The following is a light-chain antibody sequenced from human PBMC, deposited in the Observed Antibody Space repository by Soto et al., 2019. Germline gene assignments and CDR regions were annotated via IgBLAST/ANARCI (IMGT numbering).Light chain of an antibody. CDR3: SSYTSSSTYV. Sequence: QSVLTQPACVSGSPGQSITISCTGTSSDVGYYNYVSWYQQHPGKAPKLMIYEVSNRPSGVSNRFSGSKSGNTASLTISGLQAEDEADYYCSSYTSSSTYVFGTGTKVTVL. CDR1: SSDVGYYNY. J-gene: IGLJ1*01. V-gene: IGLV2-14*01. CDR2: EVS.